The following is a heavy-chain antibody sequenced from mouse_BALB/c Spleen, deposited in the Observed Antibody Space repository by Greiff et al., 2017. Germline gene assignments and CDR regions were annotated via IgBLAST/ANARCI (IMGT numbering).Heavy chain of an antibody. CDR2: IWSGGST. J-gene: IGHJ4*01. V-gene: IGHV2-2*02. CDR3: ARGGGNYGGNAMDY. CDR1: GFSLTSYG. D-gene: IGHD2-1*01. Sequence: VMLVESGPGLVQPSQSLSITCTVSGFSLTSYGVHWVRQSPGKGLEWLGVIWSGGSTDYNAAFISRLSISKDNSKSQVFFKMNSLQANDTAIYYCARGGGNYGGNAMDYWGQGTSVTVSS.